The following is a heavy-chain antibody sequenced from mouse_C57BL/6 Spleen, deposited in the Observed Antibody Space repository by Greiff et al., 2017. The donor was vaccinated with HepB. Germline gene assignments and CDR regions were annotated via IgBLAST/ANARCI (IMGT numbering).Heavy chain of an antibody. D-gene: IGHD2-1*01. Sequence: VQLKESGGGLVKPGGSLKLSCAASGFTFSAYGMYWVRQAPEKGLEWVAYISSGSSTIYYAETVKGRFTISRDNAKNTLFLQMTSLRSEDTAMYYCDKGDLLWSYAMDYWGQGASVTVSS. CDR2: ISSGSSTI. V-gene: IGHV5-17*01. CDR1: GFTFSAYG. J-gene: IGHJ4*01. CDR3: DKGDLLWSYAMDY.